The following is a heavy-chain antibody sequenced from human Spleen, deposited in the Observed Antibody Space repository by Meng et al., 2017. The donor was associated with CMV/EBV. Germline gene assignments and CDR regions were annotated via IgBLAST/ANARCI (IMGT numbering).Heavy chain of an antibody. V-gene: IGHV4-4*07. CDR1: GGSISSFY. Sequence: QVQLQESGPGLVKPSETLSLTCSVSGGSISSFYWSWIRQPAGKGLEWIGRIYTSGSTNYNPSLKSRVTMSVDTSKNQISLRLRSVTAADTAGYYCATGSGDFDHWGQGTLVTVSS. D-gene: IGHD1-26*01. CDR3: ATGSGDFDH. CDR2: IYTSGST. J-gene: IGHJ4*02.